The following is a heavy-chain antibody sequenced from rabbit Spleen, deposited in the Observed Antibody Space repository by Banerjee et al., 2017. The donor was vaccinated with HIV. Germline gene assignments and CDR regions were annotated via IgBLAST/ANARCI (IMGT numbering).Heavy chain of an antibody. D-gene: IGHD8-1*01. CDR2: IDAGASGNT. J-gene: IGHJ4*01. CDR3: AREAGGSYYPL. CDR1: GFDFSSYG. V-gene: IGHV1S45*01. Sequence: QEQLEESGGGLVKPEGSLKLSCKASGFDFSSYGMSWVRQAPGTGLEWIAWIDAGASGNTYYTSWAKGRFTISKTSSTTVTLQMTSLTAADTATYFCAREAGGSYYPLWGPGTLVTVS.